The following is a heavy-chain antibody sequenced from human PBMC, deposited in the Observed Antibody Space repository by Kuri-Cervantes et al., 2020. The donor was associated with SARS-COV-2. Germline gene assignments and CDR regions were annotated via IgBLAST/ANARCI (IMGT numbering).Heavy chain of an antibody. CDR3: ARDKVVDY. J-gene: IGHJ4*02. D-gene: IGHD2-15*01. CDR2: ISWNSGSI. Sequence: SLKISCAASGFTFDDYAMHWVRQAPGKGLEWVSDISWNSGSIGYADSVKGRFTISRDNAKNSLYLQMNSLRAEDMAVYYCARDKVVDYWGQGTLVTVSS. V-gene: IGHV3-9*03. CDR1: GFTFDDYA.